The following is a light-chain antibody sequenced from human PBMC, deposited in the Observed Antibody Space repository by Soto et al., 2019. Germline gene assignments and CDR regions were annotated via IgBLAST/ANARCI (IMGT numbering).Light chain of an antibody. J-gene: IGKJ3*01. CDR2: LGS. CDR3: MQGVQTPFT. Sequence: DNVMTQSPLSLPVTPGETASISCRSSQSLLFSNGYNYLDWYLQKPGQSPQLLISLGSNRAPGVPDRFSGSGSGTDFTLKISRVEAEDVGVYYCMQGVQTPFTFGPGTKVDIK. CDR1: QSLLFSNGYNY. V-gene: IGKV2-28*01.